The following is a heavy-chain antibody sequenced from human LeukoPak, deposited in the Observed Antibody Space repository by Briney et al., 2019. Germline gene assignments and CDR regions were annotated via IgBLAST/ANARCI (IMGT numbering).Heavy chain of an antibody. Sequence: ASVKVSCKASGYTFTSYYMHWVRQAPGQGLEWMGIINPSGGSTNYAQKFQGRVTMTRDTSTSTAYMELSSLRSEDPAVYYCARRGSGGWSKWFDPGGQGTVVSVSS. CDR1: GYTFTSYY. CDR2: INPSGGST. J-gene: IGHJ5*02. CDR3: ARRGSGGWSKWFDP. D-gene: IGHD6-19*01. V-gene: IGHV1-46*01.